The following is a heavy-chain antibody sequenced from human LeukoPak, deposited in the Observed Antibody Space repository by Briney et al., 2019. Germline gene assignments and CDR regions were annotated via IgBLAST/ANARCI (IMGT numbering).Heavy chain of an antibody. V-gene: IGHV4-59*08. Sequence: PSVTLSLTCTVSGGSINSHYWSWIRQPPGKGLEWIGYIYYSGSTNYSPSLKSRVTISVDTSKNQFSLKLTSVTAADAAVYYCARHVQDTTMVTPLYYFDYWGQGTLVTVSS. D-gene: IGHD5-18*01. CDR2: IYYSGST. CDR3: ARHVQDTTMVTPLYYFDY. CDR1: GGSINSHY. J-gene: IGHJ4*02.